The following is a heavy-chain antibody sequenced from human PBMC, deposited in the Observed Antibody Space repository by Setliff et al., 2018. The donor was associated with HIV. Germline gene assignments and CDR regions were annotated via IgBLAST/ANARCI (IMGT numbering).Heavy chain of an antibody. J-gene: IGHJ4*02. D-gene: IGHD3-10*01. CDR3: TKGAERQWGEGVVPFDS. V-gene: IGHV3-30*02. Sequence: GGSLRLSCAASRFTFGDYDMYWVRQAPGKGLEWVATVWFDGRHKYYGNSVKGRFSVSRDNSKNTLYLQMNRLRPEDTAVYYCTKGAERQWGEGVVPFDSWGQGTRVTSPQ. CDR1: RFTFGDYD. CDR2: VWFDGRHK.